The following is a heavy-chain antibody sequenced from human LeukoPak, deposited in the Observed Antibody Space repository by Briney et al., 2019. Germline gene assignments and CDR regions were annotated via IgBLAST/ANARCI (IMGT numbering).Heavy chain of an antibody. J-gene: IGHJ4*02. Sequence: SETLSLTCTVSGGSISSGSYYWSWVRQPAGKGLEWIGRIYTSGSTNYNPSLKSRVTMSVDTSKNQFSLKLSSVTAADSAVYYCARGHPPGYWGQGTLVTVSS. CDR2: IYTSGST. CDR3: ARGHPPGY. V-gene: IGHV4-61*02. CDR1: GGSISSGSYY.